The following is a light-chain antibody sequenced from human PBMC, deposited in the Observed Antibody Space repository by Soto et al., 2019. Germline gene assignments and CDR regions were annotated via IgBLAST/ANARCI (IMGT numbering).Light chain of an antibody. CDR1: QSISTY. CDR2: GAS. V-gene: IGKV1-39*01. J-gene: IGKJ4*01. Sequence: DIQMTQSPSSLSASIGDRITITCRASQSISTYLNWYQQKPGKAPSLLIYGASTLQSGVPSRFSGSRSATDFTLTISSLQPEDFATYYCQQTFITPPLTFGRGTKVEIK. CDR3: QQTFITPPLT.